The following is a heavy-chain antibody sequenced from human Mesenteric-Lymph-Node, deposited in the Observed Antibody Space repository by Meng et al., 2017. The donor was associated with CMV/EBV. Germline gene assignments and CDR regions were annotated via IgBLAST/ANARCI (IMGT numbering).Heavy chain of an antibody. CDR2: IIPIFGTA. Sequence: SVKVSCKASGGTFSSYAISWVRQAPGQGLEWMGGIIPIFGTANYAQKFQGRVTITADESTSTAYMELSSLRSEDTAVYYCARDRKAEYSSSSEAFDIWGQGTMVTVSS. D-gene: IGHD6-6*01. CDR1: GGTFSSYA. V-gene: IGHV1-69*13. CDR3: ARDRKAEYSSSSEAFDI. J-gene: IGHJ3*02.